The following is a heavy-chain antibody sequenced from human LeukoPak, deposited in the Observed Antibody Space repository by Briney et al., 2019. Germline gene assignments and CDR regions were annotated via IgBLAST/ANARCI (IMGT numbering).Heavy chain of an antibody. V-gene: IGHV3-30*02. Sequence: GGSLRLSCAASGFTFSIYGMHWVRQAPGKGLEWVAFIRYDGSNKYYADSVKGRFTISRDNSKNTLYLQMNSLRAEDTAVYYCAKPTRITIFSAFDCWGQGTLVTVSS. CDR1: GFTFSIYG. J-gene: IGHJ4*02. CDR3: AKPTRITIFSAFDC. D-gene: IGHD3-9*01. CDR2: IRYDGSNK.